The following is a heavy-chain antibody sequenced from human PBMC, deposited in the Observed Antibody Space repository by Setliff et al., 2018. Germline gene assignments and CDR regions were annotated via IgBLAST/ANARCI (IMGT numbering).Heavy chain of an antibody. V-gene: IGHV3-30*02. Sequence: GGSLRLSCAASGFSFESHGMHWVRQAPGKGLEWVAFIQHDGTTIYYADSVRGRFTISRDNARDSLYLQMNSLRAEDTAVYYCVRDTTSGWMLTNWGQGTLVTVSS. CDR1: GFSFESHG. D-gene: IGHD6-25*01. CDR2: IQHDGTTI. CDR3: VRDTTSGWMLTN. J-gene: IGHJ4*02.